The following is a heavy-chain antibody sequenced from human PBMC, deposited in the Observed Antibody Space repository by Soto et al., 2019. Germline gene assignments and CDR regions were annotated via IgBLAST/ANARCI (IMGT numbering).Heavy chain of an antibody. CDR3: ARAGGLYGSGSYYDFDY. CDR1: GGSISSYY. CDR2: IYSSGST. Sequence: SETLSLTCTVSGGSISSYYWSWIRQPPGKGLEWSGYIYSSGSTNYNPSLKSRVTISVDTSKNQFSLKLSSVTAADTAVYYCARAGGLYGSGSYYDFDYWGQGTLVTVSS. J-gene: IGHJ4*02. V-gene: IGHV4-59*01. D-gene: IGHD3-10*01.